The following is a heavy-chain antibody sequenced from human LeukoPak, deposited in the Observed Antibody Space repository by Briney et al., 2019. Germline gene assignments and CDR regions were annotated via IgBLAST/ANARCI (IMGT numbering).Heavy chain of an antibody. CDR2: ISYDGSNK. Sequence: GGSLRLSCAASGFTFSSYAMHWVRQAPGKGLEWVAVISYDGSNKYYADSVKGRFTISRDNSKNTLYLQMNSLRAEDTAVYYCARASSGWYHYYFDYWGQGTLVTVSS. J-gene: IGHJ4*02. CDR3: ARASSGWYHYYFDY. V-gene: IGHV3-30-3*01. D-gene: IGHD6-19*01. CDR1: GFTFSSYA.